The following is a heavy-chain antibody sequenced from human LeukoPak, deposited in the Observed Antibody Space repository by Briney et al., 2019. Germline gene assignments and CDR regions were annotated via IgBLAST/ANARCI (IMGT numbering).Heavy chain of an antibody. D-gene: IGHD4-17*01. Sequence: GGSLRLSCAASGFTFRSYSMSWIRQAPGKGLEWVSSISSSTSYIYYADSVKGRFTISKDNAKNSLYLQMNSLRAEDTAVYYCARAGGSTVSHSDYWGQGTLVTVSP. V-gene: IGHV3-21*01. CDR3: ARAGGSTVSHSDY. CDR1: GFTFRSYS. CDR2: ISSSTSYI. J-gene: IGHJ4*02.